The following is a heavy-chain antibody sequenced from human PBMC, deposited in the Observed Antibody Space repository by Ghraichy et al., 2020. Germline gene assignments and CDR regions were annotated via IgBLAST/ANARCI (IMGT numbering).Heavy chain of an antibody. D-gene: IGHD5-18*01. Sequence: ESLNISCAVYGGSFSGYYWSWIRQPPGKGLEWIGEINHSGSTNYNPSLKSRVTISVDTSKNQFSLKLSSVTAADTAVYYCARGRGDTAMANFLYYYYYYMDVWGKGTTVTVSS. CDR2: INHSGST. J-gene: IGHJ6*03. CDR3: ARGRGDTAMANFLYYYYYYMDV. CDR1: GGSFSGYY. V-gene: IGHV4-34*01.